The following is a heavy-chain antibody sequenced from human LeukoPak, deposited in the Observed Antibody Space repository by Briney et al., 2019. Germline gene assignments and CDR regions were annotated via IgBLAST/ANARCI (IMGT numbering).Heavy chain of an antibody. CDR2: INTVSGTI. Sequence: GGSLGLSCAASGFTFSSYSMNWVRQAPGKGLEWLSYINTVSGTISYADSVKGRFTISVDNAKASLYLQMDSLRAEDTAVYYCARDQYYAFDCWGQGSLVTVSS. D-gene: IGHD1-26*01. CDR1: GFTFSSYS. V-gene: IGHV3-48*01. CDR3: ARDQYYAFDC. J-gene: IGHJ4*02.